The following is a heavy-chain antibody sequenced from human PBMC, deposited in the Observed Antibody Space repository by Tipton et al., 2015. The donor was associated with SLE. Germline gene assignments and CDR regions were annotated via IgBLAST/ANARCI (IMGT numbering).Heavy chain of an antibody. CDR2: IYYSGST. CDR3: ARVYVLLS. CDR1: GDSISSSSYY. D-gene: IGHD3-10*01. Sequence: TLSLTCTVSGDSISSSSYYWGWIRQPPEKGLEWIGSIYYSGSTYYNPSLKSRVTISVDTSKNQFSLKLSSVAAADTAVYYCARVYVLLSWGQGTMVTVSS. J-gene: IGHJ3*01. V-gene: IGHV4-39*07.